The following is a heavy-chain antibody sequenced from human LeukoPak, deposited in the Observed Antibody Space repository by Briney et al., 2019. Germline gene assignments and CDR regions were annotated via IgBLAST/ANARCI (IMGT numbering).Heavy chain of an antibody. Sequence: GGSLRLSCAASGFTFSSSGMHWVRQAPGKGLEWVAVVSYDGSNKYYADSVKGRFTISRDNSKNTLYLQMNSLRAGDTAVYYCAKDSYDRSGYYYYYFAYWGQGTQVTVSS. CDR1: GFTFSSSG. D-gene: IGHD3-22*01. V-gene: IGHV3-30*18. J-gene: IGHJ4*02. CDR3: AKDSYDRSGYYYYYFAY. CDR2: VSYDGSNK.